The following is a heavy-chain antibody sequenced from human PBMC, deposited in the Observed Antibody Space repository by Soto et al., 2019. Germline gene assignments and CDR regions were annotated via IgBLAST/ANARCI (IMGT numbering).Heavy chain of an antibody. CDR1: GFTFSSFS. CDR2: ISYHGSNT. V-gene: IGHV3-30-3*01. Sequence: PGGSLRLSCAASGFTFSSFSMYWVRQAPGKGLEWLAGISYHGSNTYYADSVKGRFTISRDNSKNTLYLQINSLRVEDTALYYCANFYYDSSGYQVWGQGTLVTSPQ. CDR3: ANFYYDSSGYQV. J-gene: IGHJ4*02. D-gene: IGHD3-22*01.